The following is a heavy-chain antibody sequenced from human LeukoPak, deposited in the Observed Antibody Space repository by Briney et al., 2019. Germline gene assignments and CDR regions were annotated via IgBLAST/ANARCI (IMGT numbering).Heavy chain of an antibody. V-gene: IGHV4-59*08. CDR1: GSSISSYY. D-gene: IGHD3-22*01. CDR2: IYYSGST. CDR3: ARLYFYDGSGYPTGVDY. J-gene: IGHJ4*02. Sequence: PSETLSLTCTVSGSSISSYYWSWIRQPPGKGLEWIGNIYYSGSTNYNPSLKSRVTISVGTSKNQVSLKLSSVTAADTAVYYCARLYFYDGSGYPTGVDYWGQGTLVTVSS.